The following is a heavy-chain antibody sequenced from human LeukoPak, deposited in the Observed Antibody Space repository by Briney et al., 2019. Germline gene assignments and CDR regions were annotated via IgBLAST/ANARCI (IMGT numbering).Heavy chain of an antibody. CDR2: ISGSSTSI. D-gene: IGHD5-12*01. CDR1: GFTFSSYA. Sequence: GGSLRLSCAASGFTFSSYAMSWVRQAPGKRLEWVSSISGSSTSIYYADSVKGRFTISRDNSKKTLYLQMNSLRADDTAVYHCAKASLVATIPYYFDYWGQGTLVTVSS. J-gene: IGHJ4*02. V-gene: IGHV3-23*01. CDR3: AKASLVATIPYYFDY.